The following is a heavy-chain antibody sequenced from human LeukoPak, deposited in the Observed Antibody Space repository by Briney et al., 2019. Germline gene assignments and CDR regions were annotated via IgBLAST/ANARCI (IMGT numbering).Heavy chain of an antibody. CDR1: GFTVRSKY. V-gene: IGHV3-66*01. D-gene: IGHD2-15*01. CDR3: ARTPMFYFYGMDV. J-gene: IGHJ6*02. Sequence: GGSLRLSCAASGFTVRSKYMTWVPQAPGKGVQWVSVIYSGGNTYYADSVRGRFTISRDTSKNTLYLQMNNLTVEDTAVYYCARTPMFYFYGMDVWGPGTTVTVSS. CDR2: IYSGGNT.